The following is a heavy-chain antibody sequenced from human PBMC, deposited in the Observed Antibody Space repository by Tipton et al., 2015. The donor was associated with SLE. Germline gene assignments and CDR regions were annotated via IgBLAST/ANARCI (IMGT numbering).Heavy chain of an antibody. CDR3: ARRQFGVVFISAFDI. CDR1: VFTFNNYT. V-gene: IGHV3-21*03. D-gene: IGHD3-3*01. Sequence: SLRLSCAASVFTFNNYTMNWFRQAPGKGLEWVSSISSGSDYIYYADSVKGRFTISRDNAKNSLYLQMNSLRAEDTSVYYCARRQFGVVFISAFDIWGQGTMVTVYS. J-gene: IGHJ3*02. CDR2: ISSGSDYI.